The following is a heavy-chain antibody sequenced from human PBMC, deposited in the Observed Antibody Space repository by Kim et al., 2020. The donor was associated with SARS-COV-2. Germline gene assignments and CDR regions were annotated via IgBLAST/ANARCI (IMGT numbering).Heavy chain of an antibody. V-gene: IGHV4-4*02. D-gene: IGHD6-13*01. CDR1: GGSISSSNW. CDR3: ARSPYSSSWYYFDY. Sequence: SETLSLTCAVSGGSISSSNWWSWVRQPPGKGLEWIGEIYHSGSTNYNPSLKSRVTISVDKSKNQFSLKLSSVTTADTAVYYCARSPYSSSWYYFDYWGQGTLVTVSS. J-gene: IGHJ4*02. CDR2: IYHSGST.